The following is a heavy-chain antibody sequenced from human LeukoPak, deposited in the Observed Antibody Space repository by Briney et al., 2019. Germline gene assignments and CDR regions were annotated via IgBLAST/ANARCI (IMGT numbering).Heavy chain of an antibody. V-gene: IGHV1-2*02. Sequence: GASVKVSCKASGYTFTGYYMHWVRQAPGQGLEWMGWINPNSGGTNYAQKFQGRVTMTRDTSISTAYMELSRLGSDDTAVYYCARDFSYRDTSGRTVDYWGHGTLVTVSS. CDR2: INPNSGGT. D-gene: IGHD3-16*02. CDR1: GYTFTGYY. J-gene: IGHJ4*01. CDR3: ARDFSYRDTSGRTVDY.